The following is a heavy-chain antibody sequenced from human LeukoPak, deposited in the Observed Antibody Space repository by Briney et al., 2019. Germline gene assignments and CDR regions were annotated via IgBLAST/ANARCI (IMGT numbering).Heavy chain of an antibody. CDR3: ARGSGYSSSWYRYYYGMDV. Sequence: SETLSLTCTVSGGSISSSSYYWGWIRQPPGKGLEWIGSIYYSGSTYYNPSLKSRVTISVDTSKNQFSLKLSSVTAADTAVYYCARGSGYSSSWYRYYYGMDVWGQGTTVTVSS. V-gene: IGHV4-39*07. D-gene: IGHD6-13*01. CDR1: GGSISSSSYY. J-gene: IGHJ6*02. CDR2: IYYSGST.